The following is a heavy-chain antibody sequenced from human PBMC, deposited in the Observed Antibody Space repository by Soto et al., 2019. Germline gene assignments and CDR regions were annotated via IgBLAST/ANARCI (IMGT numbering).Heavy chain of an antibody. J-gene: IGHJ4*02. CDR3: ARGRNVVVPAAIRYFDY. CDR2: INHSGST. D-gene: IGHD2-2*01. V-gene: IGHV4-34*01. CDR1: GGSFSGYY. Sequence: QVQLQQWGAGLLKPSETLSLTCAVYGGSFSGYYWSWIRQPPGKGLEWTGEINHSGSTNYNPSLKSRVTISVDTSKNQFSLKLSSVTAADTAVYYCARGRNVVVPAAIRYFDYWGQGTLVTVSS.